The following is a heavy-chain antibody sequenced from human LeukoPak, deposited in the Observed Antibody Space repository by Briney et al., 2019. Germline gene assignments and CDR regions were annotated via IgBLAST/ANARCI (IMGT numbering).Heavy chain of an antibody. J-gene: IGHJ4*02. Sequence: ASVKVSCKTSGYTFTDHYIHWIRQTPRGGLEWLGWINPQRGSTDSSQKFQGRLTMTRDTSINTAYTELFSLTSDDTAIYYCARSTLIMIRGVVDYWGQGSLVAVSS. D-gene: IGHD3-10*01. CDR2: INPQRGST. CDR3: ARSTLIMIRGVVDY. CDR1: GYTFTDHY. V-gene: IGHV1-2*02.